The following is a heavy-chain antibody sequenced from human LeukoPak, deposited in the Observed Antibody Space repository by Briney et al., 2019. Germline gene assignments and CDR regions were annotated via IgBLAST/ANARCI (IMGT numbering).Heavy chain of an antibody. J-gene: IGHJ1*01. CDR1: VCRFNSHH. V-gene: IGHV3-30*03. D-gene: IGHD1-26*01. CDR2: APHDRSSP. Sequence: GWALRLSCAVSVCRFNSHHMHWVRQAPNKGLEWVAVAPHDRSSPSHAASVNGRFTISRDNSKDTLFLHVDSLRVDDTAIYYCARKSLGASGLDHWGQGVLVTVSS. CDR3: ARKSLGASGLDH.